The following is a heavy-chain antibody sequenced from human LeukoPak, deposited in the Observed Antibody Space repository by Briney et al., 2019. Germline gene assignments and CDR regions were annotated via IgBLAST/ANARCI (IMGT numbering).Heavy chain of an antibody. CDR1: GGSITSSNYY. CDR3: ARDSQYDSSGHAP. V-gene: IGHV4-39*07. D-gene: IGHD3-22*01. Sequence: SETLSLTCTVSGGSITSSNYYWAWIRQPPGKGLEWIGSIHYSGSTYYGPTLRSRVTISVDTSKNQYSLKVSAVTAADTAVYYCARDSQYDSSGHAPWGQGTLVTVSS. CDR2: IHYSGST. J-gene: IGHJ5*02.